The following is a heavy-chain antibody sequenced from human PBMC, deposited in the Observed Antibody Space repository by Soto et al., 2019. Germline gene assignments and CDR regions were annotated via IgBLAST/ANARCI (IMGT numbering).Heavy chain of an antibody. D-gene: IGHD3-22*01. CDR3: ASLSAGYYYDSSGYYFDY. J-gene: IGHJ4*02. V-gene: IGHV4-31*02. CDR2: IYYIGST. Sequence: PSQTQSSSWPVSCGSISTGGCYWSWILRHPRKGLEWIGYIYYIGSTYYNPSLESRVTISIDTSKKQFSLKLSSVTAADTAVYYCASLSAGYYYDSSGYYFDYWGQGTLVTVSS. CDR1: CGSISTGGCY.